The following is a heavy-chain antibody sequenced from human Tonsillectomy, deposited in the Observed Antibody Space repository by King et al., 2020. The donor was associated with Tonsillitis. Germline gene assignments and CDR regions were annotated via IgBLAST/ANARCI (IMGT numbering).Heavy chain of an antibody. V-gene: IGHV3-21*01. J-gene: IGHJ4*02. Sequence: QLVQSGGGLVKPGGSLRLSCAASGFSFSSYSMNWVRQAPGKGLEWVSTISSSSSYIDYADSLEGRFTISRDNAKKSLYLQMNSLGAEDTAVYYCARDRFGISATGPGDYWGQGTLVTVSS. D-gene: IGHD6-13*01. CDR1: GFSFSSYS. CDR2: ISSSSSYI. CDR3: ARDRFGISATGPGDY.